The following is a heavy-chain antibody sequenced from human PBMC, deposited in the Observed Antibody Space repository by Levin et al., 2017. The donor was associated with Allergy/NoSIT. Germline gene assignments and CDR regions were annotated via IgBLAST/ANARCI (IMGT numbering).Heavy chain of an antibody. J-gene: IGHJ5*01. V-gene: IGHV3-74*01. Sequence: GESLKISCSASGFTFSRYYMHGVGQARGEGRGGGARIMSDDSDTKYADSVKGRFTISRDNAKNTLYLQMNSLRAEDTAVYYCARGGCSSTSCLDSWGQGTLVTVSS. CDR1: GFTFSRYY. D-gene: IGHD2-2*01. CDR3: ARGGCSSTSCLDS. CDR2: IMSDDSDT.